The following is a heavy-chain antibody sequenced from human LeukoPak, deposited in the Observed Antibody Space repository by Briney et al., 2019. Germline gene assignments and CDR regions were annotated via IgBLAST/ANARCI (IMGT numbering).Heavy chain of an antibody. Sequence: ASVKVSCKASGYTFTGYYMHWVRQAPGQGLEWMGWINPNSGGTNYAQKFQGRVTMTRDTSISTAYMELSRLRSDDTAVYYCAREEVVSYGSGSYYNIYYYYMDVWGKGTTVTISS. V-gene: IGHV1-2*02. CDR1: GYTFTGYY. CDR3: AREEVVSYGSGSYYNIYYYYMDV. J-gene: IGHJ6*03. CDR2: INPNSGGT. D-gene: IGHD3-10*01.